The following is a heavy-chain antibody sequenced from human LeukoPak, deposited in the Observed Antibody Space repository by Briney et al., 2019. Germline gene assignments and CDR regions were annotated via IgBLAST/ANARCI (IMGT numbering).Heavy chain of an antibody. CDR2: ISSSGSTI. D-gene: IGHD6-19*01. CDR1: GFTFSDYY. CDR3: AREAPHTSYSSGWYPNWFDP. Sequence: GGSLRLSCAASGFTFSDYYMSWIRQAPGKGLEWVSYISSSGSTIYYADSVKGRFTISRDNAKNSLYLQMNSLRAEDTAVYYCAREAPHTSYSSGWYPNWFDPWGQGTLVTVSS. V-gene: IGHV3-11*01. J-gene: IGHJ5*02.